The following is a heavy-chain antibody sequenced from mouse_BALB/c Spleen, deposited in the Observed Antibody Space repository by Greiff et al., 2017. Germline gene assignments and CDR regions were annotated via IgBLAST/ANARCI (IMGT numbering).Heavy chain of an antibody. CDR1: GYSITSDYA. CDR2: ISYSGST. CDR3: ARRDDYDGFAY. D-gene: IGHD2-4*01. V-gene: IGHV3-2*02. Sequence: EVQLQESGPGLVKPSQSLSLTCTVTGYSITSDYAWNWIRQFPGNKLEWMGYISYSGSTSYNPSLKSRISITRDTSKNQFFLQLNSVTTEDTAIYYCARRDDYDGFAYWGQGTLVTVSA. J-gene: IGHJ3*01.